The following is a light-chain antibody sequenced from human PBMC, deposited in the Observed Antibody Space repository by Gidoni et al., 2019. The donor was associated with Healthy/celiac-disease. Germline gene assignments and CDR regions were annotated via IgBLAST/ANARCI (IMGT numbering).Light chain of an antibody. Sequence: DIQMTQSPSSLSASVGDRVTITCRASQSISSYLNWYKQNPGKAPKLLIYAASSLQSGVPSRFSGSGSGTDFTLTISSLQPEDFATYYCQQSHSTPPYTFGQGTKLEIK. J-gene: IGKJ2*01. CDR3: QQSHSTPPYT. CDR1: QSISSY. V-gene: IGKV1-39*01. CDR2: AAS.